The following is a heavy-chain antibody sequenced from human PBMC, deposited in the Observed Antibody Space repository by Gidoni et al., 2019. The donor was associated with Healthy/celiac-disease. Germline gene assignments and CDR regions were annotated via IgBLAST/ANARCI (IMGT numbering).Heavy chain of an antibody. J-gene: IGHJ4*02. Sequence: QVQLQESGPGLGQPSETLSLTATVSGGSISSYYWSWIRQPPGKGLEWIGYIYYSGSTNYNPSLKSRVTISVDTSKNQFSLKLSSVTAADTAVYYCASVEYSSSSVYFDYWGQGTLVTVSS. CDR1: GGSISSYY. CDR2: IYYSGST. V-gene: IGHV4-59*01. D-gene: IGHD6-6*01. CDR3: ASVEYSSSSVYFDY.